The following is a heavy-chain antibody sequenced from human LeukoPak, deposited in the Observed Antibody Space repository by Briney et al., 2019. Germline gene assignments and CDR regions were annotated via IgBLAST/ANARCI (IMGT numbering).Heavy chain of an antibody. Sequence: HPGGSLRLSCAASGFTFSSYAMHWVRQAPGKGLEWVAVISYDGSNKYYADSVKGRFTISRDSSKNTLYLQMNSLRAEDTAVYYCARDLSYWGQGTLVTVSS. CDR3: ARDLSY. CDR1: GFTFSSYA. J-gene: IGHJ4*02. CDR2: ISYDGSNK. V-gene: IGHV3-30-3*01.